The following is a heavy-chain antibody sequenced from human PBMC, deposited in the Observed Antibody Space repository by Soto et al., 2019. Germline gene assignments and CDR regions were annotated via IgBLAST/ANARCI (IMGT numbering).Heavy chain of an antibody. V-gene: IGHV4-39*01. CDR3: ARHIVVVTAPSDFDY. J-gene: IGHJ4*02. CDR2: IYYSGST. CDR1: GVSISSSSYY. Sequence: PSETLSLTCTVSGVSISSSSYYWGWIRQPPGKGLEWIGSIYYSGSTYYNPSLKSRVTISVDTSKNQFSLKLSSVTAADTAVYYCARHIVVVTAPSDFDYWGQGTLVTVSS. D-gene: IGHD2-21*02.